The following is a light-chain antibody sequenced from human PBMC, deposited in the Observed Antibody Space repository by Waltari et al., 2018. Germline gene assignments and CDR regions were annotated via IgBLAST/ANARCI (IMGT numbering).Light chain of an antibody. CDR3: MQILQTPRT. Sequence: EIVLTQSPLSLSVSPGEPATISCRSDQSLLHRNGYNYFNWYFQRPGQSPQLLIWLASNRPSGVPDRFRATGSGTEFTLSISRVEAEDVGVYFCMQILQTPRTFGQGT. J-gene: IGKJ1*01. CDR1: QSLLHRNGYNY. V-gene: IGKV2-28*01. CDR2: LAS.